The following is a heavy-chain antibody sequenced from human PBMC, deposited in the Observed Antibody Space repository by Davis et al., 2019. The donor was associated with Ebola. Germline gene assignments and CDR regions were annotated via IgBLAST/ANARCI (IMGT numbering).Heavy chain of an antibody. J-gene: IGHJ4*02. CDR2: INAGNGNT. CDR1: GYTFTSYG. CDR3: ASSVTTWLSY. V-gene: IGHV1-3*01. Sequence: ASVKVSCKASGYTFTSYGMHWVRQAPGQRLEWMGWINAGNGNTKYSQKFQGRVTMTRDTSTSTVYMELSSLRSEDTAVYYCASSVTTWLSYWGQGTLVTVSS. D-gene: IGHD4-11*01.